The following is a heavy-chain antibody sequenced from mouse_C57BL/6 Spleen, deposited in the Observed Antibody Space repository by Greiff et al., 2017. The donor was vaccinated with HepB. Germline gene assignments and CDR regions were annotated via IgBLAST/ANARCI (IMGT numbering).Heavy chain of an antibody. V-gene: IGHV1-74*01. CDR1: GYTFTSYW. Sequence: QVQLQQPGAELVKPGASVKVSCKASGYTFTSYWMHWVKQRPGQGLEWIGRIHPSDSDTNYNQKFKGKATLTVDKSSSTAYMQLSSLTSEDSAVYYCAIKDDYWVFAYWGQGTLVTVSA. CDR3: AIKDDYWVFAY. D-gene: IGHD2-4*01. CDR2: IHPSDSDT. J-gene: IGHJ3*01.